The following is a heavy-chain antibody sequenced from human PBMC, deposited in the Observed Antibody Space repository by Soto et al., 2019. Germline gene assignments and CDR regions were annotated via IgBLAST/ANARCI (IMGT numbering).Heavy chain of an antibody. D-gene: IGHD4-17*01. CDR2: IYYNGST. V-gene: IGHV4-61*01. Sequence: QVQLQESGPGLVRPSDTLSLTCSVSGGSVSSRNYFWGWIRQPPGKGLEWIGNIYYNGSTNYHPSLKSRDTISVDTPKNQFSLKLTSVTAADTAVYFCARVDYGDYPWFDPWGQGTLVTVSS. CDR1: GGSVSSRNYF. J-gene: IGHJ5*02. CDR3: ARVDYGDYPWFDP.